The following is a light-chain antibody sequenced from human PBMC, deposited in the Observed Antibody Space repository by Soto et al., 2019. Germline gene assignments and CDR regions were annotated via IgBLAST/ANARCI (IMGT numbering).Light chain of an antibody. CDR3: QKYNSAPRT. CDR2: AAS. Sequence: DIQMTQSPSSLSVSVGDRVTITCRASQGISNYLAWYQQKPGKVPKLLIYAASTLQSGVPSRFSDSGSGTDFTLTISSLQPEDVATYYCQKYNSAPRTFGQGTKVEIQ. J-gene: IGKJ1*01. V-gene: IGKV1-27*01. CDR1: QGISNY.